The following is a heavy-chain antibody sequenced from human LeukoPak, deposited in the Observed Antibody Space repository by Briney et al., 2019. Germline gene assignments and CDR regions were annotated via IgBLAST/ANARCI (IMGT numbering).Heavy chain of an antibody. CDR1: GESFGISHYY. D-gene: IGHD4-23*01. Sequence: SETLSLTCGVSGESFGISHYYWGWIRQPPGRGLEWIGSIYYSGSTNYNPSLKSRVTISVDTSKNQFSLKLSSVTAADTAVYYCARERDGGNGLDYWGQGTLVTVSS. CDR2: IYYSGST. V-gene: IGHV4-39*07. J-gene: IGHJ4*02. CDR3: ARERDGGNGLDY.